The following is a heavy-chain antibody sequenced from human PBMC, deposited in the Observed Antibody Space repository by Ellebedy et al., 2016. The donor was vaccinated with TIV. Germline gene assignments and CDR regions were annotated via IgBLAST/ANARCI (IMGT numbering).Heavy chain of an antibody. D-gene: IGHD3-9*01. CDR1: GFTFSNYA. CDR2: ISYDGSNK. J-gene: IGHJ4*02. Sequence: GESLKISCAASGFTFSNYAMHWVRQAPGKGLEWVAVISYDGSNKFYADSVKGRFTISRDSSKNTLYLQMDSLRADDTAVYYCARGRYYDLLTGYYLGLDYWGQGALVTVSS. CDR3: ARGRYYDLLTGYYLGLDY. V-gene: IGHV3-30*04.